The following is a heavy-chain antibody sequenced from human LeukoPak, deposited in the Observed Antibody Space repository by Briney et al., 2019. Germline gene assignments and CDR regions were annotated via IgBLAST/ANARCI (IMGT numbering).Heavy chain of an antibody. J-gene: IGHJ4*02. Sequence: GGSLRLSCAASGFTFSSYWMSWVRQALGKGLEWVANIKQDGSEKYYVDSVKGRFTISRDNAKNSLYLQMNSLRAEDTAVYYCARPKGAVAGTFPFDYWGQGTLVTVSS. V-gene: IGHV3-7*03. CDR2: IKQDGSEK. D-gene: IGHD6-19*01. CDR1: GFTFSSYW. CDR3: ARPKGAVAGTFPFDY.